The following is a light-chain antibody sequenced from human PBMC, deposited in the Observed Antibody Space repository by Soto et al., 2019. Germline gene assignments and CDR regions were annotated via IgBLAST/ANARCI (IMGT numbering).Light chain of an antibody. CDR3: QQYYSYWT. Sequence: ILMSQSPSSLSASVGDRVTITCRASQDLDKWLAWYQQKPGRAPNLLIYKSSTLREGVPSRFSSFESGSEYILTITDLQPDDFATYYCQQYYSYWTFGQGTVVEMK. J-gene: IGKJ1*01. CDR1: QDLDKW. V-gene: IGKV1-5*03. CDR2: KSS.